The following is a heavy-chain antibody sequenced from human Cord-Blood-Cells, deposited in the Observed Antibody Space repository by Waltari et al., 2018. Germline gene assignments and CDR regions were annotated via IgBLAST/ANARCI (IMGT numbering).Heavy chain of an antibody. D-gene: IGHD1-26*01. CDR1: GFTFSSYG. CDR2: KSYDGSNK. Sequence: QVQLVESGGGVVQPGRSLRLSCAASGFTFSSYGMQWVRQAPGKGLEWVAVKSYDGSNKYYADSGKGRFTITRDNSKNTLYLQMNSLRAEDTAVYYCAKDQYSGSYYWYFDLWGRGTLVTVSS. V-gene: IGHV3-30*18. J-gene: IGHJ2*01. CDR3: AKDQYSGSYYWYFDL.